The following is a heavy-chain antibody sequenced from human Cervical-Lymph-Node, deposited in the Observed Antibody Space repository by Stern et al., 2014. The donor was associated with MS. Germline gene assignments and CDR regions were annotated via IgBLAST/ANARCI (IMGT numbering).Heavy chain of an antibody. CDR1: GFRFNGYS. J-gene: IGHJ4*02. Sequence: VQLEESGGGVVQPGGPLTLSCGASGFRFNGYSMHWVRQAPGKGLEWVAATTSNGDRQYYADSVKGRFFISRDNPKNTLILHMNSLTAEDTAEYYCARDGMGASGSYSSFDYWGQGALVTVSS. V-gene: IGHV3-30*04. CDR3: ARDGMGASGSYSSFDY. CDR2: TTSNGDRQ. D-gene: IGHD3-10*01.